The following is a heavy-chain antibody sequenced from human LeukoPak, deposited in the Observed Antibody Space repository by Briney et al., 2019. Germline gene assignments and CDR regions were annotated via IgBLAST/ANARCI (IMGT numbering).Heavy chain of an antibody. J-gene: IGHJ4*02. CDR3: ARPSNNWNDSPPDY. D-gene: IGHD1-20*01. Sequence: GESLKISCRGSGYSFTTHWIGWVRQVPGKGLEWMGIIYPGDSDTRYSPSFQGQVTISADKSISTAYLQWSSLKASDTAMYYCARPSNNWNDSPPDYWGQGTLVTVSS. CDR2: IYPGDSDT. V-gene: IGHV5-51*01. CDR1: GYSFTTHW.